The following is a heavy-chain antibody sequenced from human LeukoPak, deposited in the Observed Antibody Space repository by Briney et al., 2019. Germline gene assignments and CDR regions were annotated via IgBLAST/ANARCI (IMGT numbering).Heavy chain of an antibody. D-gene: IGHD6-13*01. J-gene: IGHJ4*02. V-gene: IGHV1-2*02. Sequence: ASVKVSCKASGYTFTDYYMHWVRQAPGQGLEWMGWINPNSGGTNYAQKFQGRVTMARDTSISTAYMELSRLRSDDTAVFYCAREEVIAAAGPTLDYWGQGALVTVSS. CDR2: INPNSGGT. CDR1: GYTFTDYY. CDR3: AREEVIAAAGPTLDY.